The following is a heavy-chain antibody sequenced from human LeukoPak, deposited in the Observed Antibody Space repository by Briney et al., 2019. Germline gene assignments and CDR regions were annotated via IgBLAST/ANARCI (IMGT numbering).Heavy chain of an antibody. CDR2: INHSGST. D-gene: IGHD2-2*02. V-gene: IGHV4-34*01. CDR3: ARALGYCSSTSCYIDY. Sequence: SETLSLTCAVYGGSFSGYYCSWIRQPPGKGLEWIGEINHSGSTNYNPSLKSRVTISVDTSKNQFSLKLSSVTAADTAVYYCARALGYCSSTSCYIDYWGQGTLVTVSS. CDR1: GGSFSGYY. J-gene: IGHJ4*02.